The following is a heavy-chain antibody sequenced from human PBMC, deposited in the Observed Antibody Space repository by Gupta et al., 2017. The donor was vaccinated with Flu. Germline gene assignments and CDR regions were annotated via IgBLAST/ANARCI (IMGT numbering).Heavy chain of an antibody. Sequence: ISWVRQAPGQGLEWMGWISAYNGNTNYAQKFQGRFTMTTDTSTSTAYMELLNLGSDDTAVYYCAREGRVGATTPYFDYWGQGTLVTVSS. CDR2: ISAYNGNT. CDR3: AREGRVGATTPYFDY. J-gene: IGHJ4*02. D-gene: IGHD1-26*01. V-gene: IGHV1-18*01.